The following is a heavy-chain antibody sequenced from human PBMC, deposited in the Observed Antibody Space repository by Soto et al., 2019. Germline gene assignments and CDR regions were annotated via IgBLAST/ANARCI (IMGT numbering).Heavy chain of an antibody. V-gene: IGHV3-30-3*01. CDR1: GFTFSSYA. J-gene: IGHJ4*02. CDR2: ISYDGSNK. CDR3: ASAFFRIQLWERPIHY. D-gene: IGHD5-18*01. Sequence: VQLVESGGGVVQPGRSLRLSCAASGFTFSSYAMHWVRQAPGKGLEWVAVISYDGSNKYYADSVKGRFTISRDNSKNTLYLQMNSLRAEDTAVYYCASAFFRIQLWERPIHYWGQGTLVTVSS.